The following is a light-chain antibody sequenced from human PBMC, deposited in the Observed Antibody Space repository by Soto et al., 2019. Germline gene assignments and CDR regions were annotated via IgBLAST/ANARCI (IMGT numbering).Light chain of an antibody. CDR3: LQYNSYPLT. CDR1: QDIRHY. Sequence: DIQMTQSPSAMSASVGDRVTITCRASQDIRHYLAWFQVKPGKVPKRLIYGASSLQSGVPSRFSGSGSATEFTLTISSLQPEDSASYYCLQYNSYPLTFGGGTKVDIK. J-gene: IGKJ4*01. V-gene: IGKV1-17*03. CDR2: GAS.